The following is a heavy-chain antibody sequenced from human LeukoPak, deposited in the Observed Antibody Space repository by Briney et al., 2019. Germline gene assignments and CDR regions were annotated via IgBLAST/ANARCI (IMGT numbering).Heavy chain of an antibody. CDR3: ASGYSSYYFDY. CDR2: IIPIFGTA. D-gene: IGHD6-19*01. J-gene: IGHJ4*02. CDR1: GGTFSSYA. Sequence: ASVKVSCKASGGTFSSYAISWVRQAPRQGLEWMGGIIPIFGTANCAQKFQGRVTITADESTSTAYMELSSLRSEDTAVYYCASGYSSYYFDYWGQGTLVTVSS. V-gene: IGHV1-69*13.